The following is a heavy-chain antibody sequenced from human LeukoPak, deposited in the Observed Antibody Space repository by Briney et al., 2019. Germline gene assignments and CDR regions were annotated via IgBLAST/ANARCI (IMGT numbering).Heavy chain of an antibody. CDR2: IYPGDSDT. D-gene: IGHD5-18*01. CDR3: ARLVRGYSYGRRGWFDP. J-gene: IGHJ5*02. CDR1: GYSFTSYW. Sequence: GESLKISCKGSGYSFTSYWIGWVRQMPGKGLGWMGIIYPGDSDTRYSPSFQGQVTISADKSISTAYLQWSSLKASDTAMYYCARLVRGYSYGRRGWFDPWGQGTLVTVSS. V-gene: IGHV5-51*01.